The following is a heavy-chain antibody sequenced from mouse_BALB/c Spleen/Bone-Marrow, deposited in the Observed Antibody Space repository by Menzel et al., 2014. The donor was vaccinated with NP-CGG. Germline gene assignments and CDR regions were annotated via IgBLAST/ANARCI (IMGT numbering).Heavy chain of an antibody. CDR2: INPSTGYT. CDR3: AREGDYDGFAY. J-gene: IGHJ3*01. Sequence: QVQLKESGAELAKPGASVKMSCKASGHTFTSYGMHWVKQRPGQGLEWIGYINPSTGYTEYNQKFKDKATLTADKSSSTAYMQLSSLTSEDSAVYYCAREGDYDGFAYWGQGTLVTVSA. D-gene: IGHD2-4*01. CDR1: GHTFTSYG. V-gene: IGHV1-4*01.